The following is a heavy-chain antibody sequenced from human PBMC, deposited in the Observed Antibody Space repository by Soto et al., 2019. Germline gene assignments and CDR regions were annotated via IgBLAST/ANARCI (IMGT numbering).Heavy chain of an antibody. J-gene: IGHJ4*02. CDR1: GFTFSSYA. CDR3: ARSNYYDSSLDY. Sequence: GGSLRLSCAASGFTFSSYAMHWVRQAPGKGLEWVAVISYDGSNKYYADSVKGRFTISRDNSKNTLYLQMNSLRAEDTAVYYCARSNYYDSSLDYWGQGTLVTVSA. D-gene: IGHD3-22*01. CDR2: ISYDGSNK. V-gene: IGHV3-30-3*01.